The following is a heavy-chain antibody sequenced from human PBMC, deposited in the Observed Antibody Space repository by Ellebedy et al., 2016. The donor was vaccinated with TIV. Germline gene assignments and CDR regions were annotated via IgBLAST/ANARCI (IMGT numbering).Heavy chain of an antibody. CDR1: GFTFSPYA. V-gene: IGHV3-23*01. CDR3: AKDRTPGDGYWVFDN. D-gene: IGHD5-18*01. CDR2: IVGSGA. Sequence: GESLKISCAASGFTFSPYAMAWVRQAPGKGLEWVSGIVGSGAQTYADSVKGRFTISRDNSKRTVDLQMNSLSAEDTAVYFCAKDRTPGDGYWVFDNWGQGTLVSVSS. J-gene: IGHJ4*02.